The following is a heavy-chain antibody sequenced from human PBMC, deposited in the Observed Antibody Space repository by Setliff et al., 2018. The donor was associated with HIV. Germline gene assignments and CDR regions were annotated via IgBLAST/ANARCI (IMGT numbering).Heavy chain of an antibody. J-gene: IGHJ4*02. Sequence: LRLSCVASGFNVSGNYMTWVRQAPGKGLEWVSLIYSGGNTRYADSVKGRFTISRDSSKNSLFLQMNSLRAEDTAVYYCAYYDFWGGPSSAYYFDYWGQGTLVTVS. CDR3: AYYDFWGGPSSAYYFDY. D-gene: IGHD3-3*01. CDR2: IYSGGNT. V-gene: IGHV3-66*02. CDR1: GFNVSGNY.